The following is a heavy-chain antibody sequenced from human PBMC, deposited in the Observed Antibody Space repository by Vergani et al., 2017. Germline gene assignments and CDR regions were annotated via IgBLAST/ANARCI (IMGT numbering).Heavy chain of an antibody. J-gene: IGHJ4*02. CDR3: ARPTDDYGGIFGY. D-gene: IGHD4-23*01. Sequence: QVQLVQSGAEVKKPGAPVKVSCKAFGYTLTSYYMHWVRQAPGQGLEWMGIINPSGGSTSYAQKFQGRVTMTRDTSTSTVYMELSSLRSEDTAVYYCARPTDDYGGIFGYWGQGTLVTVSS. CDR1: GYTLTSYY. CDR2: INPSGGST. V-gene: IGHV1-46*01.